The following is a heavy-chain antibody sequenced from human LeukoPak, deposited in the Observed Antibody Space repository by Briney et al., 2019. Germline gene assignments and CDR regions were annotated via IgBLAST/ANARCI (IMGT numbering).Heavy chain of an antibody. CDR1: GGTFSSYA. J-gene: IGHJ4*02. Sequence: ASVKVSCKASGGTFSSYAISWVRQPPGQGLEWMGRIIPILGIANYAQKFQGRVTITADKSTSTAYMELSSLRSEDTAVYYCARAWTTVTANYYFDYWGQGTLVTVSS. D-gene: IGHD4-11*01. CDR2: IIPILGIA. CDR3: ARAWTTVTANYYFDY. V-gene: IGHV1-69*04.